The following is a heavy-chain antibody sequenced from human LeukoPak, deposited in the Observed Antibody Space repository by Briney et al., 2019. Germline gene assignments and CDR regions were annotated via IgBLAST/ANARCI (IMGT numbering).Heavy chain of an antibody. J-gene: IGHJ4*02. Sequence: SETLSLTCTVSGGSISSYYWSWIRQPPGKGLEWIGYIYYSGSTNYNPPLKSRVTISVDTSKNQFSLKLSSVTAADTAVYYCAREISELDYFDYWGQGTLVTVSS. D-gene: IGHD1-26*01. V-gene: IGHV4-59*01. CDR3: AREISELDYFDY. CDR1: GGSISSYY. CDR2: IYYSGST.